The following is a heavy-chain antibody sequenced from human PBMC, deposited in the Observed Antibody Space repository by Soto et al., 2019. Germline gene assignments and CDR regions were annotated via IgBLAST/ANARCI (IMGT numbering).Heavy chain of an antibody. D-gene: IGHD3-16*01. CDR1: GFSLSTSGVG. CDR3: EHRPRWGSGDAFDI. Sequence: QITLKESGPTLVKTTQTLTLTCTFSGFSLSTSGVGVGWIRQPPGKALEWLSLIYWDDDKRYSPSLKSRLTFTKDTSKNQVVLTTTNMYPVDTATYYWEHRPRWGSGDAFDIGGQGPMVTVSA. CDR2: IYWDDDK. J-gene: IGHJ3*02. V-gene: IGHV2-5*02.